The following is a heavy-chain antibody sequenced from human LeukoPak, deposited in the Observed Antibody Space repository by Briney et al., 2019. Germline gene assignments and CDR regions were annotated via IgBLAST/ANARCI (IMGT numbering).Heavy chain of an antibody. CDR2: IYYSGST. V-gene: IGHV4-59*08. J-gene: IGHJ5*02. Sequence: SETLSLTCTVSGGSISSYYWSWIRQPPGKGLEWIGYIYYSGSTNYNPSLKSRVTISVDTSKNQSSLKLSSVTAADTAVYYCERHPHYYDSSGPPFDPWGQGTLVTVSS. CDR1: GGSISSYY. D-gene: IGHD3-22*01. CDR3: ERHPHYYDSSGPPFDP.